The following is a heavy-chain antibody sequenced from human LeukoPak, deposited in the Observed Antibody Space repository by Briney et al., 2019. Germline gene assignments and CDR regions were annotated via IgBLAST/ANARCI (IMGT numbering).Heavy chain of an antibody. CDR3: AGSIAARLDY. CDR2: VYYSGNT. CDR1: GASISSGDYY. D-gene: IGHD6-6*01. Sequence: SQTLSLTCTVSGASISSGDYYWSWIRQPPGMGLEWIGYVYYSGNTYYNPSLKSRGTISLDTSKNQFSLKLSSVTAADTAVYYCAGSIAARLDYWGQGTLVTVSS. J-gene: IGHJ4*02. V-gene: IGHV4-30-4*01.